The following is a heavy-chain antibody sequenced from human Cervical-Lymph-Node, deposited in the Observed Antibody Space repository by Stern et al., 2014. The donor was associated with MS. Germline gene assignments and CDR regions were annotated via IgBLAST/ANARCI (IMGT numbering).Heavy chain of an antibody. J-gene: IGHJ4*02. CDR1: GFTFSSYG. Sequence: MQLVESGGGVVQPGRSLRLSCAASGFTFSSYGMHWVRQAPGKGLEWVAVIWSDGSNKYYADSVKGRFTISRDNSKNTLYLQMNSLRAEDTAVYYCARDRHDLGYCSGGSCYLPDYWGQGTLVTVSS. D-gene: IGHD2-15*01. CDR2: IWSDGSNK. CDR3: ARDRHDLGYCSGGSCYLPDY. V-gene: IGHV3-33*01.